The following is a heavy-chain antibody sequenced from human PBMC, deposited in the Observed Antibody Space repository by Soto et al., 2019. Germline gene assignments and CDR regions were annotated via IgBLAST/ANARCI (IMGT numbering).Heavy chain of an antibody. D-gene: IGHD6-13*01. Sequence: QVQLVQSGAEVKKPGSSVKVSCKASGGTFSSYTISWVRQAPGQGLEWMGRIIPILGIANYAQKFQGRVTITADKATSTAYRELSSLRSEDTAVYYCARGTIAAAAFDYWGQGTLVTVSS. CDR3: ARGTIAAAAFDY. CDR1: GGTFSSYT. CDR2: IIPILGIA. J-gene: IGHJ4*02. V-gene: IGHV1-69*02.